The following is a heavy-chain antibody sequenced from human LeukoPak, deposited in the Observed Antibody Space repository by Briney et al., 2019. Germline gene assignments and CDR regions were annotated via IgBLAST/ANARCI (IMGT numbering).Heavy chain of an antibody. CDR3: AKDNRYYYDTSGLRGIDY. J-gene: IGHJ4*02. V-gene: IGHV1-69*04. Sequence: GASVKVSCKASGGTFSSYAISWVRQAPGQGLEWMGRIIPILGIANYAQKFQGRVTITADKSTSTTYMELNTLRSDDTAVYYCAKDNRYYYDTSGLRGIDYWGQGTLVTVSS. CDR1: GGTFSSYA. CDR2: IIPILGIA. D-gene: IGHD3-22*01.